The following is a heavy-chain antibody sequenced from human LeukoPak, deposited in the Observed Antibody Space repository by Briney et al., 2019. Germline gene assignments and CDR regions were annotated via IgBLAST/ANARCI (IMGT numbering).Heavy chain of an antibody. CDR3: ARGPVLDDYYYYYMDV. CDR1: GGSIGSSSYH. Sequence: SETLSLTCTVSGGSIGSSSYHWSWIRQPAGKGLEWIGRIYASGSTNYNASLKSRVIILVDTSKNQFSLKLSSVTAADTAVYYCARGPVLDDYYYYYMDVWGKGTTVTISS. CDR2: IYASGST. J-gene: IGHJ6*03. V-gene: IGHV4-61*02. D-gene: IGHD3-3*02.